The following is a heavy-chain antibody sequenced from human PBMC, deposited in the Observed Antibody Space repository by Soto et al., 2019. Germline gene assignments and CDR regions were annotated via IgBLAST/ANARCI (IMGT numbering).Heavy chain of an antibody. CDR3: ARVNGYSGYDYNYYYYYGMDV. J-gene: IGHJ6*02. V-gene: IGHV1-18*01. Sequence: ASVKVSCKASGYTFTSYGISWVRQAPGQGLEWMGWISAYNGNTDYAQKLQGRVTMTTDTSTSTAYMELRSLRSDDTAVYYCARVNGYSGYDYNYYYYYGMDVWGQGTTVTVSS. CDR1: GYTFTSYG. CDR2: ISAYNGNT. D-gene: IGHD5-12*01.